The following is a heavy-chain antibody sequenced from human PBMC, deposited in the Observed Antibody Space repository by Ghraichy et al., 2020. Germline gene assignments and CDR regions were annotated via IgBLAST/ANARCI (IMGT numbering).Heavy chain of an antibody. D-gene: IGHD6-13*01. CDR2: ISWNSGSI. V-gene: IGHV3-9*01. CDR3: AKDSGPAAAHVDCFDY. J-gene: IGHJ4*02. Sequence: GGSLRLSCAASGFTFDDYAMHWVRQAPGKGLEWVSGISWNSGSIGYADSVKGRFTISRDNAKNSLYLQMNSLRAEDTALYYCAKDSGPAAAHVDCFDYWGQGTLVTVSS. CDR1: GFTFDDYA.